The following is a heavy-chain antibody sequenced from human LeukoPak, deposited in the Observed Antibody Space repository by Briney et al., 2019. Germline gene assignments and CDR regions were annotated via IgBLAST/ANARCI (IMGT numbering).Heavy chain of an antibody. V-gene: IGHV3-23*01. CDR1: GFTFSSYA. J-gene: IGHJ4*02. D-gene: IGHD3-22*01. Sequence: QPGGSLRPSCVASGFTFSSYAMSWVRQAPGKGLEWVSAISGSGGSTYYAGSVKGRFTISRDNSKNTLYLQMNSLRAEDTAVYYCAKNNGGYYRFDYWGQGTLVTVSS. CDR3: AKNNGGYYRFDY. CDR2: ISGSGGST.